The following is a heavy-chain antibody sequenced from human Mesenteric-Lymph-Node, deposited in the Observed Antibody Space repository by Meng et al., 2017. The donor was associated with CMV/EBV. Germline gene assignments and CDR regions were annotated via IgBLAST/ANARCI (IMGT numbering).Heavy chain of an antibody. J-gene: IGHJ5*02. Sequence: SSCDYYWSCIRQHPGKRLEWIGYIYYRGSTYYNPSLQSRVTISVDTSKNQFSLKLSSVTAADTAVYYCARVFIVVVPAAKGYNWFDPWGQGTLVTVSS. D-gene: IGHD2-2*01. CDR2: IYYRGST. CDR3: ARVFIVVVPAAKGYNWFDP. V-gene: IGHV4-30-4*06. CDR1: SSCDYY.